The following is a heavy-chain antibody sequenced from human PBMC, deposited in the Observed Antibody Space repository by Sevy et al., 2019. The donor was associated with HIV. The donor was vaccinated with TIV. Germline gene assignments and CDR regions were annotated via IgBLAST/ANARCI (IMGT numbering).Heavy chain of an antibody. J-gene: IGHJ6*02. Sequence: GGSLRLSCAASGFTFSSYSMNWVRQAPGKGLEWVSYISSSSSTIYYADSVKGRFTISRDNAKNSLYLQMNSLRDEDTDVYYCARDEYCTNGVCYHYYYYGMDVWGQGTTVTVSS. D-gene: IGHD2-8*01. CDR2: ISSSSSTI. CDR1: GFTFSSYS. V-gene: IGHV3-48*02. CDR3: ARDEYCTNGVCYHYYYYGMDV.